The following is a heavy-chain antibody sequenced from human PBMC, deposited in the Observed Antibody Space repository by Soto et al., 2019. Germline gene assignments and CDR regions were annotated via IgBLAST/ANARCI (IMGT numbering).Heavy chain of an antibody. J-gene: IGHJ3*02. CDR3: ARNYGGNSYAFDI. CDR1: GFTFSSYA. Sequence: EVPLVESGGGLVQPGGSLRLSCATSGFTFSSYAMHWVRQAPGKGLEYVSAISSNGGSTYYANSVKGRFTISRDNSKNPLYLQMGSLRAEDMAVYYCARNYGGNSYAFDIWGQGTMVTVSS. V-gene: IGHV3-64*01. CDR2: ISSNGGST. D-gene: IGHD2-21*02.